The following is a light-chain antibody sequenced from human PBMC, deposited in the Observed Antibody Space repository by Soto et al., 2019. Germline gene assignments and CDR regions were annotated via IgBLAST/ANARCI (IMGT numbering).Light chain of an antibody. V-gene: IGKV1-39*01. CDR1: ERISYY. CDR3: KQTNTAPWT. J-gene: IGKJ1*01. Sequence: DMKITQSPSSLSAGAAPRVKISFGASERISYYLAWYQQKPGKAPKLLINTASSLRSGVPSRFSGSGSGTDFTLTIDSLQTEAFATYFCKQTNTAPWTFGKGTKVDIK. CDR2: TAS.